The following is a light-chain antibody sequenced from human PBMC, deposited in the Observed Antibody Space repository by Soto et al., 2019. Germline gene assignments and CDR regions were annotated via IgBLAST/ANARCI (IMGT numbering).Light chain of an antibody. CDR2: DDS. Sequence: SYELTQPPSVSVAPGQTARITCEGNDMGTKSVSWYQQKAGQAPVLVVYDDSDRPSGIPERFSGSDSGNTATLTISRVEAGDEADYYCQVWDSSSDGVFGGGTKLTVL. CDR1: DMGTKS. CDR3: QVWDSSSDGV. J-gene: IGLJ3*02. V-gene: IGLV3-21*02.